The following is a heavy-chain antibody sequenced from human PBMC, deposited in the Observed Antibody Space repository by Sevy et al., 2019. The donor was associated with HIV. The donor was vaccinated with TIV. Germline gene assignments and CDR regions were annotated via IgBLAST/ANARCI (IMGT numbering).Heavy chain of an antibody. CDR2: IIPILGIA. Sequence: ASVKVSCKASGGTFSSYAISWVRQAPGQGLEWMGRIIPILGIANYAQKFQGRVTITAVKSTGTASMELSSLRAEDTAVYYCARARAPYYYDSSGYEDFDYWGQGTLVTVSS. V-gene: IGHV1-69*04. J-gene: IGHJ4*02. D-gene: IGHD3-22*01. CDR3: ARARAPYYYDSSGYEDFDY. CDR1: GGTFSSYA.